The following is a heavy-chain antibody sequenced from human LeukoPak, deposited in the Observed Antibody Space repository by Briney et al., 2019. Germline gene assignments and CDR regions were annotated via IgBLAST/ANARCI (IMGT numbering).Heavy chain of an antibody. V-gene: IGHV3-53*01. CDR1: GFTVSNNY. CDR3: ARATLDN. CDR2: IYSGGST. J-gene: IGHJ4*02. Sequence: PGGSLRLSCAASGFTVSNNYISWVRQAPGKGLEWVAVIYSGGSTKYADSVKARFTISRDNSKNTVYLQMNSLRADDTAEYYCARATLDNWGQGTLVTVSS.